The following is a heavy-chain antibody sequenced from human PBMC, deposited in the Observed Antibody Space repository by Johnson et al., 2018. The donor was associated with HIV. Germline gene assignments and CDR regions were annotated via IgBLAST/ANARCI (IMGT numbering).Heavy chain of an antibody. Sequence: EQLVESGGGLVQPGGSLRLSCAASGFTLSSYWMHWVRQVPGKGPVWVSRLNSDGSSTSYADSVTGRFTISRDNAKNTLYLQMNSLRAEDTAVYYCARDNIVLMVGGAFDIWGQGTMVTVSS. CDR3: ARDNIVLMVGGAFDI. D-gene: IGHD2-8*01. CDR2: LNSDGSST. J-gene: IGHJ3*02. V-gene: IGHV3-74*01. CDR1: GFTLSSYW.